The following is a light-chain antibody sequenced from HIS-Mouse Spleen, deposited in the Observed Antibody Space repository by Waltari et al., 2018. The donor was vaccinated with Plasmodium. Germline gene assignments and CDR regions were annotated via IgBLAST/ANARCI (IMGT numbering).Light chain of an antibody. CDR1: QGISSY. J-gene: IGKJ4*01. CDR2: AAS. CDR3: QQYYSYLLT. V-gene: IGKV1-8*01. Sequence: AIRMTQSPSSFSASTGDRVTITCRASQGISSYLAWYQQKPGKAPKLLIYAASNLQSGVPSRFSGSGSGTDFTLTISCLQSEDFATYYCQQYYSYLLTFGGGTKVEIK.